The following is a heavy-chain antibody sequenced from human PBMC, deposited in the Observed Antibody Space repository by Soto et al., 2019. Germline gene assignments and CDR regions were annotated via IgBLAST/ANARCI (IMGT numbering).Heavy chain of an antibody. Sequence: GASVKVSCKASGYTFTSYAMHWVRQAPGQRLEWMGWINAGNGNTKYSQRFQGRVTITRDTSASTAYMEVRSLSSEDTAVYYCARESLWFGELLSYFDYWGQGALVTVSS. J-gene: IGHJ4*02. CDR2: INAGNGNT. D-gene: IGHD3-10*01. V-gene: IGHV1-3*01. CDR3: ARESLWFGELLSYFDY. CDR1: GYTFTSYA.